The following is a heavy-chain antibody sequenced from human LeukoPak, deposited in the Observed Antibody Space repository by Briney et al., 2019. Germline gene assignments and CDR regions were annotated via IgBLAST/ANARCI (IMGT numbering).Heavy chain of an antibody. Sequence: GGSLRLCCAASGFTFSSYWMSWVRQAAGKGLEWVANIKQDGSEKYYVDSVKGRFTISRDNAKNSLYLQMNSLRAEDTAVYYCARETPCGGDCYHFDYWGQGTLVTVSS. J-gene: IGHJ4*02. CDR2: IKQDGSEK. CDR3: ARETPCGGDCYHFDY. CDR1: GFTFSSYW. D-gene: IGHD2-21*02. V-gene: IGHV3-7*01.